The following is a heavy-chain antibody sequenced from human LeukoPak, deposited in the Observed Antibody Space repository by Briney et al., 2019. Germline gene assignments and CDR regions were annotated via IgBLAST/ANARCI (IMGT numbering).Heavy chain of an antibody. CDR1: GYTFTSYY. Sequence: ASVKVSCKASGYTFTSYYMHWVRQAPGQGPEWMGIINPSGGSTSYAQKFQGRVTMIRDTSTSTVYMELSSLRSEDTAVYYCARAPMYYYDSSGYLSFDYWGQGTLVTVSS. V-gene: IGHV1-46*01. CDR3: ARAPMYYYDSSGYLSFDY. J-gene: IGHJ4*02. CDR2: INPSGGST. D-gene: IGHD3-22*01.